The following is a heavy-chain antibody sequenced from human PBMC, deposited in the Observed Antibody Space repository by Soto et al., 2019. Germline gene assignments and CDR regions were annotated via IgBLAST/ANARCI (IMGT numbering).Heavy chain of an antibody. CDR3: ARQAATGLLEY. Sequence: GGSLRLSCAASGFTFSSSWMHWVRQAPGKGLEWVSRVSSDGRSTNYADSVKGRFPISRDNSQNTLYLQMNSLRADDTAIYYCARQAATGLLEYWGPGTLVTVSS. CDR2: VSSDGRST. CDR1: GFTFSSSW. D-gene: IGHD6-13*01. J-gene: IGHJ4*02. V-gene: IGHV3-74*01.